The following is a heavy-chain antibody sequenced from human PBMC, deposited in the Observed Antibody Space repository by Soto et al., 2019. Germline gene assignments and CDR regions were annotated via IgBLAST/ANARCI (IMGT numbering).Heavy chain of an antibody. D-gene: IGHD1-26*01. Sequence: EVQLVQSGGGLVQPGGSLRLSCEASGFTFSHYWMSWVRQAPGKGLEWVAFIDQGGLETHYADSVKGRLTLSRDNAKNTVLLEMRSLRAEDTAMYYCARTILLRYFDNWGQGTPVTVSS. V-gene: IGHV3-7*03. J-gene: IGHJ4*02. CDR1: GFTFSHYW. CDR2: IDQGGLET. CDR3: ARTILLRYFDN.